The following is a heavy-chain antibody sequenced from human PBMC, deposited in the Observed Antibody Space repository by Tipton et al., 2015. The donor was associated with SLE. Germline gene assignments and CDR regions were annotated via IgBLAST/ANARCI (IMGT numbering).Heavy chain of an antibody. CDR2: INRGGVT. J-gene: IGHJ4*02. D-gene: IGHD3-22*01. CDR3: ARGGDYYDSSGYYFVAYFDY. Sequence: LRLSCAVYDGSFSAYSRTWIRQPPGKRLEWIGEINRGGVTNYNPSLKSRVTISLDTSKNQFSLKLTSVTAADTAVYYCARGGDYYDSSGYYFVAYFDYWGQGTLVTVSS. CDR1: DGSFSAYS. V-gene: IGHV4-34*01.